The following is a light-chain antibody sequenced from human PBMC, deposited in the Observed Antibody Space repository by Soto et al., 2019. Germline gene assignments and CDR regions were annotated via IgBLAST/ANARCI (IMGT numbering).Light chain of an antibody. V-gene: IGLV2-8*01. J-gene: IGLJ1*01. CDR1: SGDVGGYDY. CDR2: EVT. Sequence: QSVLTQPPSASGSPGQSVTLSCTGTSGDVGGYDYVSWYQQHPGKAPKLMIYEVTKRPLGVPDRFSGSKSGNTASLTVSGLQAEDEADYYCSSYAGSDNPYVFGTGTKVTVL. CDR3: SSYAGSDNPYV.